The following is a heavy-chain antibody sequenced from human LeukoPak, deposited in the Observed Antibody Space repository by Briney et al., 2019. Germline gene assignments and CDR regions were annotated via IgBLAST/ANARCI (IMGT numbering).Heavy chain of an antibody. Sequence: ASVKVSCKASGYTFTSYAMNWVRQAPGQGLEWMGWINTNTGNPTYAQGFTGRFVFSLDTSVSTAYLQISSLKAEDTAVYYCARDRVLLWFGESYYFDYWGQGTLVTVSS. CDR2: INTNTGNP. J-gene: IGHJ4*02. CDR1: GYTFTSYA. V-gene: IGHV7-4-1*02. CDR3: ARDRVLLWFGESYYFDY. D-gene: IGHD3-10*01.